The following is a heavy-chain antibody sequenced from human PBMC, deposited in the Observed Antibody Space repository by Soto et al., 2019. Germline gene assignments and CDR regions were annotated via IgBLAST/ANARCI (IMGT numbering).Heavy chain of an antibody. Sequence: GASVKVSCKASGYTFTSYGISWVRQAPGQGLEWMGWISAYNGNTNYAQKLQGRVTMTTDTSTSTAYMELRSLRSDDTAVYYCARAGCISTSCYAPYYYYGMDVWGQGTPVTVSS. CDR1: GYTFTSYG. CDR2: ISAYNGNT. J-gene: IGHJ6*02. D-gene: IGHD2-2*01. CDR3: ARAGCISTSCYAPYYYYGMDV. V-gene: IGHV1-18*01.